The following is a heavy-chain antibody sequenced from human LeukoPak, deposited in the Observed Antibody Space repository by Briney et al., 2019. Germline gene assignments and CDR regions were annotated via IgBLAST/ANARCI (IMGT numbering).Heavy chain of an antibody. J-gene: IGHJ4*02. V-gene: IGHV4-34*01. Sequence: SESLSLTCAVYGGSFSGYYWSWIRQPPGKGLEWTGEINHSGSTNYNPSLKSRVTISVDTSKNQFSLKLSSVTAADTAVYYCARDTSPLRGYSYGYDPYWGQGTLVTVSS. D-gene: IGHD5-18*01. CDR1: GGSFSGYY. CDR3: ARDTSPLRGYSYGYDPY. CDR2: INHSGST.